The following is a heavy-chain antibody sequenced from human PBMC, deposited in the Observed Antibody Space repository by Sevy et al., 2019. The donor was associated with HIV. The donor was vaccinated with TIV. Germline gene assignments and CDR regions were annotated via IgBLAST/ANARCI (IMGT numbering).Heavy chain of an antibody. J-gene: IGHJ6*02. CDR2: IRSKPYGGAT. CDR1: GFTFGDYG. D-gene: IGHD2-2*01. V-gene: IGHV3-49*03. Sequence: GGSLRLSCTTSGFTFGDYGMSWFRQAPGKGLEWIGFIRSKPYGGATEYAGSGKGRCTISKEDSKSIASLKMSSLKTADAAVYYCSRVPPPRLCSSASCYEGDYYYYGMDVWGQGTTVTVSS. CDR3: SRVPPPRLCSSASCYEGDYYYYGMDV.